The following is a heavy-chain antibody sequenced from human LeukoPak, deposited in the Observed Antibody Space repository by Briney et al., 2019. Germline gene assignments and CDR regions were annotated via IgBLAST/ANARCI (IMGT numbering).Heavy chain of an antibody. Sequence: SETLSLTCTVSGGFISSSSYYWGWIRQPPGKGLEWIGSIYYSGSTYYNPSLKSRVTISVDTSKNQFSLKLSSVTAADTAVYYCARTTYCGGDCYSGFGAFDYWGQGTLVTVSS. D-gene: IGHD2-21*02. CDR2: IYYSGST. J-gene: IGHJ4*02. CDR1: GGFISSSSYY. V-gene: IGHV4-39*07. CDR3: ARTTYCGGDCYSGFGAFDY.